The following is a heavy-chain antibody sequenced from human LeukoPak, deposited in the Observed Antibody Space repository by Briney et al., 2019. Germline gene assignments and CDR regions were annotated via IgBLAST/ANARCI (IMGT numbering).Heavy chain of an antibody. V-gene: IGHV4-59*11. CDR3: ARDRGEGIVGTFDY. D-gene: IGHD1-26*01. J-gene: IGHJ4*02. Sequence: SETPSLTCTVSGDSISNHYWSWIRQPPGKGLVWIGYIFYSGYTHYNPSLKSRVTMSVDTSKNQFSLRLSSVTPADTSVYHCARDRGEGIVGTFDYWGQGTLVTVSS. CDR2: IFYSGYT. CDR1: GDSISNHY.